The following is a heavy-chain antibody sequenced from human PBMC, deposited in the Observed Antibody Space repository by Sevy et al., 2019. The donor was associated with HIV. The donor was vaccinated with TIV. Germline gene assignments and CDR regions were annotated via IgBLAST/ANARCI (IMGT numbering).Heavy chain of an antibody. CDR1: GFTFSSYG. Sequence: GGSLRLSCAASGFTFSSYGMHWVRQAPGKGLEWVAVISYDGSNKYYADSVKGQFTISRDNSKKTRYLQMNSLRAEDTAVYYYAKSGPIKTPVLYRYYYYGMDVWGQATTVTVSS. J-gene: IGHJ6*02. CDR3: AKSGPIKTPVLYRYYYYGMDV. CDR2: ISYDGSNK. D-gene: IGHD2-15*01. V-gene: IGHV3-30*18.